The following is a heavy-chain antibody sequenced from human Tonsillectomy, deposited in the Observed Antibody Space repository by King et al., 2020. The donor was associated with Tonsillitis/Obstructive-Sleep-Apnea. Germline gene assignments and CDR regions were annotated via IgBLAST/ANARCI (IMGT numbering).Heavy chain of an antibody. V-gene: IGHV3-23*04. CDR3: AKAMVQGIIITIFDY. D-gene: IGHD3-10*01. J-gene: IGHJ4*02. Sequence: VQLVESGGGLVQPGGSLRLSCAASGITFSSYAMSWVRQAPVKGLEWVSTISGGGGSTYYADSVKGRFTISRDNSNNTLYLQMNSLRAEDTAVYYCAKAMVQGIIITIFDYWGQGTLVTVSS. CDR1: GITFSSYA. CDR2: ISGGGGST.